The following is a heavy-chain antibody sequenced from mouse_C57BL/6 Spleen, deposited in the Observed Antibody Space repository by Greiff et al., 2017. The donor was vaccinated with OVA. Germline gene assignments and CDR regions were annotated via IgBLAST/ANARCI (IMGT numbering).Heavy chain of an antibody. CDR3: ARSYSNYPDY. D-gene: IGHD2-5*01. V-gene: IGHV1-82*01. CDR2: IYPGDGDT. Sequence: QVQLKESGPELVKPGASVKISCKASGYAFSSSWMNWVKQRPGQGLEWIGRIYPGDGDTNYNGKFKGKATLTADTSSSTAYMQLSSLTSEDSAVYFCARSYSNYPDYWGQGTTLTVSS. CDR1: GYAFSSSW. J-gene: IGHJ2*01.